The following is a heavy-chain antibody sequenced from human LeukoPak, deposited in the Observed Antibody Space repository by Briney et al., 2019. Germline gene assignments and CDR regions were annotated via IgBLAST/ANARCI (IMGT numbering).Heavy chain of an antibody. CDR2: IYTSGST. D-gene: IGHD6-6*01. J-gene: IGHJ4*02. CDR3: ARTEYSSSSGLDDY. V-gene: IGHV4-61*02. Sequence: SETLSLTCTVSGGSISSGSYYWSWIRQPAGKGLEWIGRIYTSGSTYYNPSLKSRVTISVDTSKNQFSLKLSSVTAADTAVYYCARTEYSSSSGLDDYWGQGTLVTVSS. CDR1: GGSISSGSYY.